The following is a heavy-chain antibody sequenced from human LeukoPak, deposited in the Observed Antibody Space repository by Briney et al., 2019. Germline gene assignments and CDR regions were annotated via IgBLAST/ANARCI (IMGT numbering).Heavy chain of an antibody. J-gene: IGHJ4*02. CDR3: ATTIFGVDLDY. Sequence: SETLSLTCAVYGGSFSGYYWSWIRQPPGKGLEWIGEINHSGSTNYNPSLKSRVTISVDTSKNQFSMKMTSVTAADTAVYYCATTIFGVDLDYWGQGTLVTVSS. CDR2: INHSGST. D-gene: IGHD3-3*01. CDR1: GGSFSGYY. V-gene: IGHV4-34*01.